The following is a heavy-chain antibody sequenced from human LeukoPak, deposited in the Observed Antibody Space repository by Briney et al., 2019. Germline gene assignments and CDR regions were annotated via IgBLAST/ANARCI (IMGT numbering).Heavy chain of an antibody. Sequence: PSETLSLTCTVSGGSITSSYYWGWIRQPPGKGLEWIGSIYYSGSTYYNPSLKSRVTISVDTSKDQFSLKLSSVTAADTAVYYCATGLITMVRGVIINGYFQHWGQGTLATVSS. CDR3: ATGLITMVRGVIINGYFQH. CDR1: GGSITSSYY. D-gene: IGHD3-10*01. J-gene: IGHJ1*01. CDR2: IYYSGST. V-gene: IGHV4-39*01.